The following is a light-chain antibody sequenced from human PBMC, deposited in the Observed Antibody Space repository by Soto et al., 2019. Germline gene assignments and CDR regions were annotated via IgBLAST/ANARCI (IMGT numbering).Light chain of an antibody. CDR1: QSVSSSY. CDR2: GAS. CDR3: QQYGSSPPYT. J-gene: IGKJ2*01. Sequence: EIVLTQSPGHLSLSPGERAPLSCRASQSVSSSYLAWYQQKPGQAPRLLIYGASSRATGITDRFSGSGSGTDFTLTISRLEPEDFAVYYCQQYGSSPPYTFGQGTKLEIK. V-gene: IGKV3-20*01.